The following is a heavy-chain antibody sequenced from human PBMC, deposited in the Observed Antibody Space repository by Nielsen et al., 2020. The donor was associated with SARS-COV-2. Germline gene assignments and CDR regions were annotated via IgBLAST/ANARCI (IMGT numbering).Heavy chain of an antibody. CDR2: INSNGGSP. D-gene: IGHD2-21*02. Sequence: GDSLKLSCAASGFTFSSYGMHWARQAPGKGLERVPGINSNGGSPGYADSVKRRFTISRDNAKNSLYLQMNSLRAEDTALYRCARNDLEYCGGDCYQNAFDIWGQGTMVTVSS. V-gene: IGHV3-20*01. CDR3: ARNDLEYCGGDCYQNAFDI. CDR1: GFTFSSYG. J-gene: IGHJ3*02.